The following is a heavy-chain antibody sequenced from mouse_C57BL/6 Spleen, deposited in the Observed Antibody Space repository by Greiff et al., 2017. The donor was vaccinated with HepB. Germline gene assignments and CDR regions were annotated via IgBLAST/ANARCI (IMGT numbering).Heavy chain of an antibody. CDR2: IYPSDSET. V-gene: IGHV1-61*01. CDR3: AVYYGTLY. D-gene: IGHD1-1*01. Sequence: QVQLQQPGAELVRPGSSVKLSCKASGYTFTSYWMDWVKQRPGQGLEWIGNIYPSDSETHYNQKFKDKATLTVDKSSSTAYMQLSSLTSEDSAVYYCAVYYGTLYWGQGTTLTVSS. J-gene: IGHJ2*01. CDR1: GYTFTSYW.